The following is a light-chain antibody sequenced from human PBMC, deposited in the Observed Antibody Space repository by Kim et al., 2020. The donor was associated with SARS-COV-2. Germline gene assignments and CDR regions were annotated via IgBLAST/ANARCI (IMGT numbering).Light chain of an antibody. Sequence: SVGDRVTITCRASQSISNYLNWYQQKPGKAPKLLIYAASTLQSGVPSRFSGSGSGTDFTLTITTLQAEDFATYSCQQTYSTPRFTFGQGTKVDIK. V-gene: IGKV1-39*01. CDR2: AAS. J-gene: IGKJ2*01. CDR1: QSISNY. CDR3: QQTYSTPRFT.